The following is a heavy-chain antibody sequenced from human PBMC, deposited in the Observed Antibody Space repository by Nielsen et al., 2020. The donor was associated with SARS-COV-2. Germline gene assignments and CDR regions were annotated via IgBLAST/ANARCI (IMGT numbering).Heavy chain of an antibody. D-gene: IGHD3-3*02. CDR1: GFTISSSF. CDR2: IYTDGST. V-gene: IGHV3-66*01. J-gene: IGHJ4*02. CDR3: ASEGRKLALDY. Sequence: GESLKISCGASGFTISSSFMSWVRQAAGKGLDWVSVIYTDGSTSHADTVKGRFTISRDNSKNTLYLQMNSLRAEDTAVYYCASEGRKLALDYWGQGTLVTVSS.